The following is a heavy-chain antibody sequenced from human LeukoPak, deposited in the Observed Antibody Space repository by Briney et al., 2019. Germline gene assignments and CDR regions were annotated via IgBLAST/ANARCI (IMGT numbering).Heavy chain of an antibody. J-gene: IGHJ3*02. Sequence: ASVKVSCKVSGYTLTESSMHWVRQAPGKGLEWMGGFDPEDGETIYAQKFQGRVTMTEDTSTDTAYMELSSLRSEDTAVYYCATIVVVIAIQAGAFDIWGQGTMVTVSS. D-gene: IGHD2-21*01. CDR2: FDPEDGET. CDR1: GYTLTESS. V-gene: IGHV1-24*01. CDR3: ATIVVVIAIQAGAFDI.